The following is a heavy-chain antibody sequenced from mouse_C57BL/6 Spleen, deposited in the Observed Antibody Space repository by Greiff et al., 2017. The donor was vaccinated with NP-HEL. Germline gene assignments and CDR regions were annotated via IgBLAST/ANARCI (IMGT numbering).Heavy chain of an antibody. Sequence: QVQLQQSGPELVKPGASVKISCKASGYAFSSSWMNWVKQRPGKGLEWIGRIYPGDGDTNYNGKFKGKATLTADKSSRTAYMQLSYLPSEDSAVYFCARYYGSSLPGYWGQGTTLTVSS. CDR2: IYPGDGDT. D-gene: IGHD1-1*01. V-gene: IGHV1-82*01. CDR1: GYAFSSSW. CDR3: ARYYGSSLPGY. J-gene: IGHJ2*01.